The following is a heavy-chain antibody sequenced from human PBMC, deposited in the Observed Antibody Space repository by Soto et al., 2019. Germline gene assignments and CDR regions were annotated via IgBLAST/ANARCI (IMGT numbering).Heavy chain of an antibody. J-gene: IGHJ3*02. CDR1: GFTFSDYY. Sequence: GGSLRLSCAASGFTFSDYYMSWIRQAPGKGLEWVSYISSSGSTIYYADSVKGRFTISRDNAKNSLYLQMNSLRAEDTAVYYCASAIGGYDADAFDIWGQGTMVTVSS. CDR2: ISSSGSTI. V-gene: IGHV3-11*01. CDR3: ASAIGGYDADAFDI. D-gene: IGHD5-12*01.